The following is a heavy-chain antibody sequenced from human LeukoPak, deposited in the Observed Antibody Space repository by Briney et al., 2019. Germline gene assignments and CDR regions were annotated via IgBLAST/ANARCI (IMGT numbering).Heavy chain of an antibody. V-gene: IGHV3-7*03. J-gene: IGHJ4*02. D-gene: IGHD6-6*01. CDR1: GFTFSSYE. CDR3: AKAPEQLVFHY. CDR2: IKQDGSEK. Sequence: GGSLRLSCAASGFTFSSYEMNWVRQAPGKGLEWVANIKQDGSEKYYVDSVKGRFTISRDSAKNSLYLQMNSLRAEDTAVYYCAKAPEQLVFHYWGQGTLVTVSS.